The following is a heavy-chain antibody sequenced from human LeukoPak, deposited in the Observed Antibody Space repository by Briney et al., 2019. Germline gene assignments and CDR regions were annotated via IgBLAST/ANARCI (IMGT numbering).Heavy chain of an antibody. Sequence: SETLSLTCAVYGGSFSGYYWGWIRQPPGKGLEWIGEINHSGSTNYNPSLKSRVTISVDTSKNQFSLKLSSVAAADTAVYYCARGGSYYLGGLLDYWGQGTLVTVSS. J-gene: IGHJ4*02. CDR2: INHSGST. V-gene: IGHV4-34*01. CDR1: GGSFSGYY. D-gene: IGHD1-26*01. CDR3: ARGGSYYLGGLLDY.